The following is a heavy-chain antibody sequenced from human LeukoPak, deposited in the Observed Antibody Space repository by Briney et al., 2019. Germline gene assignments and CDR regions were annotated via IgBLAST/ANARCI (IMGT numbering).Heavy chain of an antibody. Sequence: PSETLSLTCTVSSYSISSGYYWGCIRQPPGKGLEWIGSIYHSGSTYYNPSLKSRVTISVDTSKNQFSLKLSSVTAADTAMYYCARGIGGSGYMDVWGKGTTVTVSS. D-gene: IGHD3-10*01. V-gene: IGHV4-38-2*02. CDR3: ARGIGGSGYMDV. CDR1: SYSISSGYY. CDR2: IYHSGST. J-gene: IGHJ6*03.